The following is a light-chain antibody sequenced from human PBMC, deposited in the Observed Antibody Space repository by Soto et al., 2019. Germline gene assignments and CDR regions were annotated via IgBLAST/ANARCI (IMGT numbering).Light chain of an antibody. V-gene: IGKV3-20*01. CDR1: QSVGSNY. J-gene: IGKJ5*01. CDR3: QQYGSSPIT. Sequence: EIVLTQSPGTLSLSPGERATLSCRASQSVGSNYLAWYQQKPGQAPRLLIYGASSRATGIPDRFSGSKSGTNFTLIISRLEPEDFAVYYCQQYGSSPITVGQGTRLEIK. CDR2: GAS.